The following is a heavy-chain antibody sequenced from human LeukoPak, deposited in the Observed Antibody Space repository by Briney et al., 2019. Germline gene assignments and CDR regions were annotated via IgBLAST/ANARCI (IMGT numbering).Heavy chain of an antibody. Sequence: SETLSLTCTVSGYSISSGYYWGWIRQPPGKGLEWIGSIYHSGRTFYNPSLKSRVTISVDTSKNQFSLKLTSVTAADTAVYYCAREEGDYVWDFDYWGQGTLVTVSS. V-gene: IGHV4-38-2*02. CDR1: GYSISSGYY. D-gene: IGHD4-17*01. CDR2: IYHSGRT. CDR3: AREEGDYVWDFDY. J-gene: IGHJ4*02.